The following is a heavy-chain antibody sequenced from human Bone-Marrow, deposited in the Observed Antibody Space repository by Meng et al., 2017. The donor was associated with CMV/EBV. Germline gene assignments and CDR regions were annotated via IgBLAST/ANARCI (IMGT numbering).Heavy chain of an antibody. CDR2: VSSDITNQ. D-gene: IGHD2-2*01. V-gene: IGHV3-30*09. CDR1: GFKLNTHT. J-gene: IGHJ3*01. CDR3: ATSRLQLDAVDL. Sequence: GESLKISCVASGFKLNTHTGHWVRQAPGKGLEWLAVVSSDITNQYYADSVKGRFAVSRDDFRKSLYLQMNSLTPEDTAVYYCATSRLQLDAVDLWGQGTLATVSS.